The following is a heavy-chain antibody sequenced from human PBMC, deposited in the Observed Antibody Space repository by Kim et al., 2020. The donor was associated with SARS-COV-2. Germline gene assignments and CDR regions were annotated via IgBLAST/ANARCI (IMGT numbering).Heavy chain of an antibody. V-gene: IGHV1-18*01. J-gene: IGHJ6*02. CDR3: ASGRPETGTTPLLDWYYYYGMDV. Sequence: ASVKVSCKASGYTFTSYGISWVRQAPGQGLEWMGWISAYNGNTNYAQKLQGRVTMTTDTSTSTAYMELRSLRSDDTAVYYCASGRPETGTTPLLDWYYYYGMDVWGQGTTVTVSS. CDR2: ISAYNGNT. D-gene: IGHD3-3*01. CDR1: GYTFTSYG.